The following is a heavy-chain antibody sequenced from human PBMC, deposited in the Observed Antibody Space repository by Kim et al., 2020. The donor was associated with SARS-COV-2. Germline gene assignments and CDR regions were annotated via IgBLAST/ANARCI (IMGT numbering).Heavy chain of an antibody. Sequence: NPALTRRVTISVDTSKNQLYLKLSSVTAADTAVYYCARGPLKGYSSDLDYWGQGTLVTVSS. J-gene: IGHJ4*02. V-gene: IGHV4-34*01. D-gene: IGHD6-19*01. CDR3: ARGPLKGYSSDLDY.